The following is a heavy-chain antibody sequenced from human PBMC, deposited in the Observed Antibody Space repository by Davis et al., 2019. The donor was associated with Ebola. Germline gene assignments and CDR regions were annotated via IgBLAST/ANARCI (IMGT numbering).Heavy chain of an antibody. CDR3: ARETTTVTTTWFDP. Sequence: LRLSCTVSGGSISSGGYYWSWIRQHPGKGLEWIGYIYYSGSTYYNPSLKSRVTISVDTSKNQFSLKLSSVTAADTAVYYCARETTTVTTTWFDPWGQGTLVTVSS. V-gene: IGHV4-31*03. CDR1: GGSISSGGYY. J-gene: IGHJ5*02. D-gene: IGHD4-17*01. CDR2: IYYSGST.